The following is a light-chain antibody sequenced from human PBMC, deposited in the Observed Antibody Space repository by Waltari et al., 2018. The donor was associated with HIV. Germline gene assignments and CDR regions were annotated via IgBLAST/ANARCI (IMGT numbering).Light chain of an antibody. Sequence: DIVMTQSPDSLAVSLGERATINCKSSPNILYSSTNKNFLAWYQQKPGQPPKLLLYWASTRDSGVPDRFSGSGSGTDFTLTISSLQAEDVAIYYCQQYYSTPLTFGGGTKVE. V-gene: IGKV4-1*01. J-gene: IGKJ4*01. CDR3: QQYYSTPLT. CDR1: PNILYSSTNKNF. CDR2: WAS.